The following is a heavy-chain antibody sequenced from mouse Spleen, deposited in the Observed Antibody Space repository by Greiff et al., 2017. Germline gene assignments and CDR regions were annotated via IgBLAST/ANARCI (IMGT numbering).Heavy chain of an antibody. Sequence: EVKLMESGGGLVKPGGSLKLSCAASGFTFSDYGMAWVRQAPGKGPEWVAFISNLAYSIYYADTVTGRFTISRENAKNTLYLEMSSLRSEDTAMYYCARQVLRRYFDVWGAGTTVTVSS. V-gene: IGHV5-15*01. D-gene: IGHD1-1*01. CDR2: ISNLAYSI. CDR3: ARQVLRRYFDV. CDR1: GFTFSDYG. J-gene: IGHJ1*01.